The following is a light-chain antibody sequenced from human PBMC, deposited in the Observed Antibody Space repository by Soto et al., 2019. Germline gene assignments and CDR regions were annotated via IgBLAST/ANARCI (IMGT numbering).Light chain of an antibody. V-gene: IGKV3-20*01. CDR1: QSVSSSY. J-gene: IGKJ4*01. CDR3: QQYGSSPPFT. Sequence: EIVLTQSPGTLSLSPGERATLSCRASQSVSSSYLAWYQQKPGQAPRLLIYGASSRATGIPDRFSGSGSGTDFTLTISRQEPEDFAVYYCQQYGSSPPFTFGRGTKVEIK. CDR2: GAS.